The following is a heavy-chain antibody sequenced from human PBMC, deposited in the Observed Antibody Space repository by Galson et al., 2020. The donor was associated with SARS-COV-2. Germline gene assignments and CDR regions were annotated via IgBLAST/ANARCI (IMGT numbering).Heavy chain of an antibody. CDR1: GFTFSTYA. V-gene: IGHV3-30-3*01. Sequence: GGSLRLSCAASGFTFSTYAIHWVRQAPGKGLEWVAVSSSDGSSTYYSDSVTGRFTISGDSSKKTLYLQMNSLRPEDTALYYCTRGGPTGIFDYWGQGTLVTVSS. D-gene: IGHD4-17*01. CDR2: SSSDGSST. CDR3: TRGGPTGIFDY. J-gene: IGHJ4*02.